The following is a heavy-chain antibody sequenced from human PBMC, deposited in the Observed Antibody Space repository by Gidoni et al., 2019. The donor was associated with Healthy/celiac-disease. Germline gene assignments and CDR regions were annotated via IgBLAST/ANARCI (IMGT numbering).Heavy chain of an antibody. D-gene: IGHD3-3*01. CDR1: GFTFDDYA. V-gene: IGHV3-9*01. CDR3: AKGTTLGGFWSGPNWFDP. J-gene: IGHJ5*02. Sequence: EVQLVESGGGLVQPGRSLRLSCAASGFTFDDYAMHWVRQAPGKGLEWVSGISWNSGSIGYADSVKGRFTISRDNAKNSLYLQMNSLRAEDTALYYCAKGTTLGGFWSGPNWFDPWGQGTLVTVSS. CDR2: ISWNSGSI.